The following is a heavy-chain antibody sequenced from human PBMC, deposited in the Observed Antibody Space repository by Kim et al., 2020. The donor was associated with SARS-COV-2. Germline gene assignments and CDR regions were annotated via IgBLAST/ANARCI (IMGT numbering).Heavy chain of an antibody. CDR3: ATYCGRASCSDYYGMGV. Sequence: SETLSLTCGVSGSSVNSDNYYWSWVRQSPGRGLEWIGNIYYTGSTNYNPSLKSRLTISVDTSKNQFSLRLSSVTAADTAVYYCATYCGRASCSDYYGMGVWGQGTTVTVSS. J-gene: IGHJ6*02. V-gene: IGHV4-61*01. D-gene: IGHD2-2*01. CDR1: GSSVNSDNYY. CDR2: IYYTGST.